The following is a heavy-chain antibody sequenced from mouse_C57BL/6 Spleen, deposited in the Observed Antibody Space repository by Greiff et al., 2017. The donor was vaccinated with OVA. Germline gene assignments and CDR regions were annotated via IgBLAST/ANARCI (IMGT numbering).Heavy chain of an antibody. Sequence: QVHVKQPGTELVKPGASVKLSCKASGYTFTSYWMHWVKQRPGQGLEWIGNINPSNGGTNYNEKFKSKATLTVDKSSSTAYMQLSSLTSEDSAVYYCARETGYSNYKGYWGQGTTLTVSS. CDR2: INPSNGGT. V-gene: IGHV1-53*01. CDR1: GYTFTSYW. J-gene: IGHJ2*01. CDR3: ARETGYSNYKGY. D-gene: IGHD2-5*01.